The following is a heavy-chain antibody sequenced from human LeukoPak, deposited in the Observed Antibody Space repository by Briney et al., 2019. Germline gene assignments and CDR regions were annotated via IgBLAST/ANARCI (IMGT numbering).Heavy chain of an antibody. V-gene: IGHV4-4*08. D-gene: IGHD3-10*01. Sequence: PSETLSLTCTVSGGSINSYYWSWIRQPPGKGLEWIGYIYDSGSTNYNPSLKSRVTISVDTSKNQLSLKLSAVTAADTAVYYCASVRRGFGESSKYYSYYYMDVWGNGTTVPIS. CDR1: GGSINSYY. CDR3: ASVRRGFGESSKYYSYYYMDV. J-gene: IGHJ6*03. CDR2: IYDSGST.